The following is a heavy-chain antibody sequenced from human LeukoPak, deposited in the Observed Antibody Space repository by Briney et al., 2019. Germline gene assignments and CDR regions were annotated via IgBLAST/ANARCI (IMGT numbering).Heavy chain of an antibody. J-gene: IGHJ4*02. V-gene: IGHV4-34*01. CDR1: DGSFSGYY. D-gene: IGHD3-3*01. Sequence: SETLSLTCAVYDGSFSGYYWSWIRQPPGEGLEWIGEINHSGSTNYNPSLKSRVTISLDTSKSQFSLKVRYVTAADTAVYYCARGLNDSWTGENYWGQGTLVTVSS. CDR2: INHSGST. CDR3: ARGLNDSWTGENY.